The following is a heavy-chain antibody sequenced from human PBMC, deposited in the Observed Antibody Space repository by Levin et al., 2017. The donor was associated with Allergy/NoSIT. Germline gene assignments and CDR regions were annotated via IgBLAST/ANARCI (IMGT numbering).Heavy chain of an antibody. Sequence: ASVKVSCKASGYAFHNYEINWVRQATGQGPEWLGWMHPKSGKTAYAQKFRGRVTMTRDTSTNTAYMELSSLTSEDTAVYYCASPMFFCSGGTCYFDSWGQGTLVTVSS. J-gene: IGHJ4*02. D-gene: IGHD2-15*01. V-gene: IGHV1-8*01. CDR2: MHPKSGKT. CDR1: GYAFHNYE. CDR3: ASPMFFCSGGTCYFDS.